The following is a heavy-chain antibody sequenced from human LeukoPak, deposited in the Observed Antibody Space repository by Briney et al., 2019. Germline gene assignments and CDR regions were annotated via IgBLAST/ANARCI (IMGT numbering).Heavy chain of an antibody. J-gene: IGHJ5*02. CDR2: IYYSGST. CDR1: GGSVSSGSYY. D-gene: IGHD3-10*01. CDR3: AREEGVRGVPLFDP. Sequence: PSETLSLTCTVSGGSVSSGSYYWSWIRQPPGKGLEWIGYIYYSGSTNYNPSLKSRVTISVDTSKNQFSLKPSSVTAADTAVYYCAREEGVRGVPLFDPWGQGTLVTVSS. V-gene: IGHV4-61*01.